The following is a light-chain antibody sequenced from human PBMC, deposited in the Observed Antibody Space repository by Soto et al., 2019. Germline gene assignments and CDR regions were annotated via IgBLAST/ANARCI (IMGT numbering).Light chain of an antibody. CDR3: SSYTSSSTLYV. CDR2: EVS. CDR1: HXPVGRSNY. J-gene: IGLJ1*01. V-gene: IGLV2-14*01. Sequence: TRPPCPDGAAGQLITVSSSGSHXPVGRSNYVAWYQQHPGKAPKLMSYEVSNRPSGVSNRFSGSKSGNTASLTISGLQAEDEADYYCSSYTSSSTLYVFGTGNKVTVL.